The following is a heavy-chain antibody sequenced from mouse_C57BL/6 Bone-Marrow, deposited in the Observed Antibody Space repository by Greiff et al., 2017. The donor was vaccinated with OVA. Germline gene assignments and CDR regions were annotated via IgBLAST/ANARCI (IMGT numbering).Heavy chain of an antibody. CDR1: GYTFTSYG. D-gene: IGHD3-3*01. Sequence: QVQLKESGAELARPGASVTLSCKASGYTFTSYGISWVKQRTGQGLEWIGEIYPRSGNTYYNEKFKGKATLTADKSSSTAYMELRSLTSEDSAVYFCARRCLGYWGQGTTLTVSS. CDR3: ARRCLGY. V-gene: IGHV1-81*01. CDR2: IYPRSGNT. J-gene: IGHJ2*01.